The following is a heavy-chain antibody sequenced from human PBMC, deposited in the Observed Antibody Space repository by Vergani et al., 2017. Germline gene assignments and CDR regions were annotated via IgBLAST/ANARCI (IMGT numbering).Heavy chain of an antibody. CDR2: IYYSGST. CDR1: GGSISSGDYY. CDR3: ARDLMYSSSWSVGMDV. Sequence: QVQLQESGPGLVTPSQTLSLTCTVSGGSISSGDYYLSWIRQPPGKGLEWSGYIYYSGSTYYNPSLKSRVTISVDTSKNQFSLKLSSVTAADAAVYYCARDLMYSSSWSVGMDVWGQGTTVTVSS. J-gene: IGHJ6*02. V-gene: IGHV4-30-4*08. D-gene: IGHD6-13*01.